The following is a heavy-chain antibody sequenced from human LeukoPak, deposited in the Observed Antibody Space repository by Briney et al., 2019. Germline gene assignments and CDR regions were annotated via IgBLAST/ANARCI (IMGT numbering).Heavy chain of an antibody. CDR3: AKDRYYYDSSGECYFDY. CDR2: IRYDGSNK. D-gene: IGHD3-22*01. V-gene: IGHV3-30*02. J-gene: IGHJ4*02. CDR1: GFTFSSYG. Sequence: GRSLRLSCAASGFTFSSYGMHWVRQAPGKGLGWVAFIRYDGSNKYYADSVKGRFTISRDNSKNTLYLQMNSLRAGDTAVYYCAKDRYYYDSSGECYFDYWGQGTLVTVSS.